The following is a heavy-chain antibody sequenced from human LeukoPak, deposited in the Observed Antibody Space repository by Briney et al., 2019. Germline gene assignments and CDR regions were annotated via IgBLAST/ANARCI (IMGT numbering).Heavy chain of an antibody. J-gene: IGHJ3*02. V-gene: IGHV5-51*01. Sequence: GESLKISCKASGYSFASYWFAWMRQMPGKGLEWMGTIYPGDSDTRYSPSFQGQVTISADKSISTAYLQWSSLKASDTAMYYCARRGAVAVLDAFDIWGQGTMVTVSS. D-gene: IGHD6-19*01. CDR3: ARRGAVAVLDAFDI. CDR1: GYSFASYW. CDR2: IYPGDSDT.